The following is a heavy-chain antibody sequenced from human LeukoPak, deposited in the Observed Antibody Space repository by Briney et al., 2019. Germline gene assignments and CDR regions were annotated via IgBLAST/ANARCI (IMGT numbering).Heavy chain of an antibody. CDR3: ARDLNEVMMATTNPHVLDY. CDR1: GYTFTSYY. Sequence: ASVKVSCKASGYTFTSYYMHWVRQAPGQGLEWMGIINPSGGSTRYAQKFQGRVTMTRDTSTSTVYMELSSLRSEDTAVYYCARDLNEVMMATTNPHVLDYWGQGTLVTVSS. D-gene: IGHD5-24*01. J-gene: IGHJ4*02. V-gene: IGHV1-46*01. CDR2: INPSGGST.